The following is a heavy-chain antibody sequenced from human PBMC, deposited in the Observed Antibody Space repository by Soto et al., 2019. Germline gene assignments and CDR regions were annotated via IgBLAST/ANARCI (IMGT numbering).Heavy chain of an antibody. Sequence: GASVKVSCKASGYTFTSYAMHWVRQAPGQRLEWMGWINAGNGNTKYSQKFQGRVTITRDTSASTAYMELSSLRSEDTAVYYCARDNALLLWFGELVRRPNWFDPWGQGTLVTVSS. CDR1: GYTFTSYA. CDR2: INAGNGNT. J-gene: IGHJ5*02. D-gene: IGHD3-10*01. V-gene: IGHV1-3*01. CDR3: ARDNALLLWFGELVRRPNWFDP.